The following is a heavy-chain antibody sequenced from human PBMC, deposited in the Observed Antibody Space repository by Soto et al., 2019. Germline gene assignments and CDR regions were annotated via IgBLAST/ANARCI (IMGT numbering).Heavy chain of an antibody. Sequence: PGGSLRLSCAASGFTFDDYAMHWVRQAPGKGLEWVSGISWNSGSIGYADSVKGRFTISRDNAKNSLYLQMNSLRAEDTALYYCAPGPTPPYFDYWGQGTLVTVSS. CDR1: GFTFDDYA. CDR2: ISWNSGSI. CDR3: APGPTPPYFDY. V-gene: IGHV3-9*01. J-gene: IGHJ4*02.